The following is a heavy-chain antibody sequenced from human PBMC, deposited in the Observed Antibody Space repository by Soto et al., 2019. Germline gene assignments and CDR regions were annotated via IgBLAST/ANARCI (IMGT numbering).Heavy chain of an antibody. Sequence: SETLSLTCTVSGGSISSSSYYWGWIRQPPGKGLEWIGSIYYSGSTYYNPSLKSRVTISVDTSKNQFSLKLSSVTAADTAVYYCARVIAEHYYDSSGYYLNFDYWGQGTLVTVSS. D-gene: IGHD3-22*01. CDR1: GGSISSSSYY. J-gene: IGHJ4*02. CDR2: IYYSGST. V-gene: IGHV4-39*01. CDR3: ARVIAEHYYDSSGYYLNFDY.